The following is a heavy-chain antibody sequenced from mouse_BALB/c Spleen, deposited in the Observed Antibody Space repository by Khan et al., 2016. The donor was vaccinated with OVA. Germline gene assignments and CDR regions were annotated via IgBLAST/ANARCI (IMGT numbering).Heavy chain of an antibody. CDR2: ISYSGST. D-gene: IGHD1-2*01. CDR1: GYSITSNYA. V-gene: IGHV3-2*02. CDR3: ARSNYYGDAMDY. Sequence: VQLKESGPGLVKPSQSLSLTCTVTGYSITSNYAWNWIRQFPGNKLEWMGYISYSGSTSYNPSLKSRISITRDTSKNQFFLQLNSVTTEDTATYYCARSNYYGDAMDYWGQGTSVTVSS. J-gene: IGHJ4*01.